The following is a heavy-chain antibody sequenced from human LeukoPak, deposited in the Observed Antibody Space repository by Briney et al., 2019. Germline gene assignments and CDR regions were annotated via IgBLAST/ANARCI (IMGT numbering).Heavy chain of an antibody. J-gene: IGHJ4*02. Sequence: SETLSLTCTVSGYSISSGYYWGWIRQPPGKGLEWIGSIYYSGSTYYSPSLKSRVTISVDTSKNQFSLKLSSVTAADTAVYYCARDRGTWNDDGFDYWGQGTLVTVSS. CDR3: ARDRGTWNDDGFDY. CDR1: GYSISSGYY. CDR2: IYYSGST. D-gene: IGHD1-1*01. V-gene: IGHV4-38-2*02.